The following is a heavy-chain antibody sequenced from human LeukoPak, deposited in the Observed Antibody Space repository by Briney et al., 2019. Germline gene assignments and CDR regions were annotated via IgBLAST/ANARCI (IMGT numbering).Heavy chain of an antibody. Sequence: KYGASLQISCESSGYTFTHQWIGGARQLPGRGVEWVGIIYPRDSDTIYSPSFQGHVTISADTSINTAYLEWRSLEASDTAMYYCARHSDVVGAIWGQGTQVTVSS. D-gene: IGHD3-16*01. CDR2: IYPRDSDT. V-gene: IGHV5-51*01. CDR1: GYTFTHQW. J-gene: IGHJ4*02. CDR3: ARHSDVVGAI.